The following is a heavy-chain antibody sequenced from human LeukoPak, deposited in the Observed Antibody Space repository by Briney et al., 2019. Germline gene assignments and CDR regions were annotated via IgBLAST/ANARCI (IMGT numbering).Heavy chain of an antibody. V-gene: IGHV3-53*01. D-gene: IGHD4-17*01. Sequence: PGGSLRLSCAASGFTVSSNHMTWVRQAPGKGLEWVSVIYSGGSTYYADSVKGRFTISRDNSKNTLYLQMNSLRAEDTAMYYCARGLMEVTTIYFANWGRETLVTVSS. CDR2: IYSGGST. CDR1: GFTVSSNH. J-gene: IGHJ4*02. CDR3: ARGLMEVTTIYFAN.